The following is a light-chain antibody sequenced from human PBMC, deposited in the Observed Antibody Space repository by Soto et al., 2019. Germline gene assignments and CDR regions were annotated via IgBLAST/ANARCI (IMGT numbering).Light chain of an antibody. Sequence: QSVLTQPASVSGSPGQSITIPCTGTSSDVGGYNFVSWYQQYPGKAPKLMISDVTNPPSGVSNRFSASKSGNTASLTISGLHAEDEANYCCSSYTSSSALVVFGGGTKVTVL. CDR2: DVT. CDR3: SSYTSSSALVV. J-gene: IGLJ2*01. V-gene: IGLV2-14*01. CDR1: SSDVGGYNF.